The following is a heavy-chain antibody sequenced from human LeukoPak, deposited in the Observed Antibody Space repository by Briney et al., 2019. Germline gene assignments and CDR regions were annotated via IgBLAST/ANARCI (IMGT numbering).Heavy chain of an antibody. J-gene: IGHJ4*02. CDR1: GFTFSYSS. D-gene: IGHD3-9*01. Sequence: GGSLRLSCAASGFTFSYSSMNWVRQAPGKGLEWVSYISSSGYTIYYADSVKGRFTISRDNAKNSLYLQMNSLRPEDTAVYYCARGQYDILTGLPLPDSWGQGTLVTVSS. CDR3: ARGQYDILTGLPLPDS. CDR2: ISSSGYTI. V-gene: IGHV3-48*01.